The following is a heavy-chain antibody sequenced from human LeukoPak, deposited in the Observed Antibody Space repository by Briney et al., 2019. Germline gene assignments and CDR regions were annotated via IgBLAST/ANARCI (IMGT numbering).Heavy chain of an antibody. CDR1: GFTFSSYA. D-gene: IGHD6-6*01. CDR2: ISGSDGST. Sequence: PGGSLRLSCAASGFTFSSYAMSWVRQAPGKGLEWVSAISGSDGSTYYADSVKGQFTISRDNSKNSLYLQMNSLRAEDPAIYSCAKGSSSNIAARLNYWGQGTLVTVSS. J-gene: IGHJ4*02. V-gene: IGHV3-23*01. CDR3: AKGSSSNIAARLNY.